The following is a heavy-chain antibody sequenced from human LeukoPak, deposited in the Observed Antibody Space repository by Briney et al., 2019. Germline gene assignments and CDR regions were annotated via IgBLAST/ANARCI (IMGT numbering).Heavy chain of an antibody. CDR1: GITFSSYS. D-gene: IGHD3-3*01. Sequence: GGSLRLSCAASGITFSSYSMNWVRQAPGKGLEWVSSISSSSSYIYYADSVKGRFTISRDNAKNSLYLQMNSLRAEDTAVYYCARDRRYDFWSGRSDYYYYMDVWGKGTTVTVSS. J-gene: IGHJ6*03. CDR3: ARDRRYDFWSGRSDYYYYMDV. V-gene: IGHV3-21*01. CDR2: ISSSSSYI.